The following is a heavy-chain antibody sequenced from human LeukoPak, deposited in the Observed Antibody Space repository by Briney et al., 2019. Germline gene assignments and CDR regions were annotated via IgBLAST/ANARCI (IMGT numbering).Heavy chain of an antibody. J-gene: IGHJ4*02. CDR2: IKQDGSEK. D-gene: IGHD1-1*01. CDR3: ARDLLGTAY. CDR1: GFTFSSYS. Sequence: GGSLRLSCAASGFTFSSYSMNWVRQAPGKGLEWVANIKQDGSEKYYVDSVKGRFTISRDNAKNSLYLQMNSLRAEDTAVYYCARDLLGTAYWGQGTLVTVSS. V-gene: IGHV3-7*01.